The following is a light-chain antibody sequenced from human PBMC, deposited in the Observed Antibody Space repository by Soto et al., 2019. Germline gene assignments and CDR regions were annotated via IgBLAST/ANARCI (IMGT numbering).Light chain of an antibody. CDR1: QGIRND. CDR3: LQHNSYRRT. J-gene: IGKJ4*01. Sequence: DIQMTQSPSSLSASVVDRVTITCRASQGIRNDLGWYQQKPWKAPKRMIYAASSLQSGVPSRLSGSGSGTEFSLTISSLQPRDFATYYCLQHNSYRRTFGGVTKVEIK. V-gene: IGKV1-17*01. CDR2: AAS.